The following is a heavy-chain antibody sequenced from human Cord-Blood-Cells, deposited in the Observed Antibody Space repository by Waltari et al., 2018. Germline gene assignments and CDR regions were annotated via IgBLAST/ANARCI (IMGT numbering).Heavy chain of an antibody. D-gene: IGHD7-27*01. V-gene: IGHV4-39*01. CDR2: IYYSGST. Sequence: QLQLQESGPGLVKPSETLSLTCTVSGGPISSSSSYLGRIRQPPGKGLEWIGSIYYSGSTYYNPSLKSRVTISVDTSKNQFSLKLSSVTAADTAVYYCASSTGDDAFDIWGQGTMVTVSS. J-gene: IGHJ3*02. CDR1: GGPISSSSSY. CDR3: ASSTGDDAFDI.